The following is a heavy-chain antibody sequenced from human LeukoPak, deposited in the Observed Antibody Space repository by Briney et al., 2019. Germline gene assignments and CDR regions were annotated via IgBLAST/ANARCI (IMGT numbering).Heavy chain of an antibody. D-gene: IGHD2-2*01. V-gene: IGHV3-30*18. J-gene: IGHJ4*02. CDR1: GFTFSSYG. Sequence: GGSLRLSCAASGFTFSSYGMHWVRQAPGKGLEWVAVISYDGSNKYYADSVKGRFTISRDNSKNTLYLQMNSLRAEDTAVYYCAKGGGPVVVPAAIHFDYWGQGTLVTVSS. CDR3: AKGGGPVVVPAAIHFDY. CDR2: ISYDGSNK.